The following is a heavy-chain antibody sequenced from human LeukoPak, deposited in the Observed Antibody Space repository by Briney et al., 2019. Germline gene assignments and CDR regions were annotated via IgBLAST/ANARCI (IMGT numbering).Heavy chain of an antibody. CDR3: AKDKSVTSGNYYWDY. J-gene: IGHJ4*02. Sequence: GGSLRLSCAAAGFTLNTYGMSWVRQAPGKGLEWVSGISGGGGSTYYSDSVKGRFTISRDNSKNTLYLQMNSLRAEDTAVYYCAKDKSVTSGNYYWDYWGQGTLVTVSS. D-gene: IGHD3-10*01. CDR2: ISGGGGST. CDR1: GFTLNTYG. V-gene: IGHV3-23*01.